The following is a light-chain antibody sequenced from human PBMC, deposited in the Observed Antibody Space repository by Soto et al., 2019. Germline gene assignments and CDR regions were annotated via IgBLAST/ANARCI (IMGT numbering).Light chain of an antibody. CDR2: GAS. Sequence: EIVMTQSPATLSVSPGERATLSCRASQSVSSNLAWYQQKPGQAPRLLIYGASTRATGIPARFSGSGSGTEXTXXISXXQSXXFAVYYCQQYNNWPITFGQGTRLEIK. J-gene: IGKJ5*01. V-gene: IGKV3-15*01. CDR3: QQYNNWPIT. CDR1: QSVSSN.